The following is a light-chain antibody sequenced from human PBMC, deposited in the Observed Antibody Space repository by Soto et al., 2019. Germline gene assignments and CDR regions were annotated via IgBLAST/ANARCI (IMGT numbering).Light chain of an antibody. CDR3: SSFRSGSVVL. CDR2: GVS. V-gene: IGLV2-14*01. J-gene: IGLJ3*02. CDR1: SSDVGGYNY. Sequence: QSVLTQPASVSGSPGQSITISCTGTSSDVGGYNYVSWYQQHPGKAPKLVIYGVSYRPSGVSARFSGSKFQNTASLTISGLQAEDEADYYCSSFRSGSVVLFGGGTKLTRP.